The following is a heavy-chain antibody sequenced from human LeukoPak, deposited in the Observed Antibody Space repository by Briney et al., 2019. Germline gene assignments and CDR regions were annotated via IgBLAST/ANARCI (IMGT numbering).Heavy chain of an antibody. V-gene: IGHV1-8*03. CDR1: GYTFSSYD. CDR2: MNPISGTT. CDR3: ARDPYCSGGSCYWDDAFDI. Sequence: ASVKVSCRASGYTFSSYDLSWVRQATGQATGQGLEWLGWMNPISGTTRFAQKFQGRITITRNTSISTAYMELSSLRSEDTAGYSCARDPYCSGGSCYWDDAFDIWGQGAMVTVSS. D-gene: IGHD2-15*01. J-gene: IGHJ3*02.